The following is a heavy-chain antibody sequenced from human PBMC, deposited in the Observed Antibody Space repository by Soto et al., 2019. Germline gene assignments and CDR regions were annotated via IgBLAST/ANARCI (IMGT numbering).Heavy chain of an antibody. Sequence: SEPLSLTCTVSGDSISTYNWGWIRKPPGKGLEWIGCIYYSGVTNYNPSLKSRVTISVDTPKNQLSLKLNSVTAADTAVYYCARVAADIASWLDPWGQGTLVTVS. CDR3: ARVAADIASWLDP. CDR2: IYYSGVT. V-gene: IGHV4-59*01. J-gene: IGHJ5*01. CDR1: GDSISTYN. D-gene: IGHD5-12*01.